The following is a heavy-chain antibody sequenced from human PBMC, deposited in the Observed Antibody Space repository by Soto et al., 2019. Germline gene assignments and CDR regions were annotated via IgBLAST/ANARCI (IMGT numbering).Heavy chain of an antibody. V-gene: IGHV3-33*01. CDR2: IWYDGSAK. CDR3: ARAGADYGANGVSDD. J-gene: IGHJ4*02. D-gene: IGHD4-17*01. Sequence: QVQLVESGGGVVQPGRSLRLSCAASGFTFNNYGMHWVRQAPGKGLEWLAVIWYDGSAKFYADSVKGRFTISRDNSKNTLYLQMSSLRAEDTAMYYCARAGADYGANGVSDDWGQGTLVTVSS. CDR1: GFTFNNYG.